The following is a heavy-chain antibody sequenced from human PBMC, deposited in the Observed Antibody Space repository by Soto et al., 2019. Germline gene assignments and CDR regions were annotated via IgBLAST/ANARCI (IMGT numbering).Heavy chain of an antibody. CDR3: ARDLISYGDYGGAFDI. D-gene: IGHD4-17*01. Sequence: EVQLVESGGGLVKPGGSLRLSCAASGFTFSSYSMNWVRQAPGKGLEWVSSISSSSSYIYYADSVKGRFTISRDNAKKSLYLQMTSLRAEDTAGYYCARDLISYGDYGGAFDIWGQGTMVTVSS. J-gene: IGHJ3*02. V-gene: IGHV3-21*01. CDR2: ISSSSSYI. CDR1: GFTFSSYS.